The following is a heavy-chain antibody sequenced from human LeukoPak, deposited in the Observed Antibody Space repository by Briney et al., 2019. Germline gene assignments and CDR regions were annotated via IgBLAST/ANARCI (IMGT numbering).Heavy chain of an antibody. D-gene: IGHD3-16*02. CDR2: INNDGSGT. Sequence: GGSLRLSCAASGFTFSSYAMSWVRQAPGQGLVWVSRINNDGSGTSYADSVKGRFTISRDNAKNTLFLQMNSLRAEDTAVYYCARGNSFSYPDWGQGTLVTVSS. V-gene: IGHV3-74*01. CDR3: ARGNSFSYPD. J-gene: IGHJ4*02. CDR1: GFTFSSYA.